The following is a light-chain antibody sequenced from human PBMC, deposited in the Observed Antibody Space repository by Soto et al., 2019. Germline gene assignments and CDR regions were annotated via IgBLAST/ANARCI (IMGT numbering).Light chain of an antibody. CDR3: QQTYDPPRT. Sequence: DIPMTQSPSSLSASVGDRVTITCRASQNINSYLNWYQQKQGKAPQLLIYAASNLQSGVPSRFSGSGSGTDFTLTISNLQPEDFATYYCQQTYDPPRTFGQGTKVEIK. J-gene: IGKJ1*01. CDR1: QNINSY. V-gene: IGKV1-39*01. CDR2: AAS.